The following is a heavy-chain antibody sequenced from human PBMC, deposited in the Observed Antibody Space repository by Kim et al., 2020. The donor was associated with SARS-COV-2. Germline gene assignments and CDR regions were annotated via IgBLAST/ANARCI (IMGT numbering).Heavy chain of an antibody. CDR1: GFTFSSYE. Sequence: GGSLRLSCAASGFTFSSYEMNWVRQAPGKGLEWVSYISSSGRTIYYAETVKGRFTISRDNAKKSLYLQMNSLRAEDTAVYYCARDQNYYDNSGYYPEYWGQGTLVTVSS. CDR3: ARDQNYYDNSGYYPEY. D-gene: IGHD3-22*01. CDR2: ISSSGRTI. V-gene: IGHV3-48*03. J-gene: IGHJ4*02.